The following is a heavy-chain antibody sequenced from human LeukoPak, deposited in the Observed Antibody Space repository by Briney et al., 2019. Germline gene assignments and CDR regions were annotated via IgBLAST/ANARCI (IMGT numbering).Heavy chain of an antibody. V-gene: IGHV4-59*01. CDR1: GVSFISYY. CDR2: IYYSGST. Sequence: SETLSLTRTVSGVSFISYYWTWIRQPPGKGLEWIGYIYYSGSTNKNPSLNSRVTMSIDTSKKQFSLKLSSVTAADTAVYYCARVNYDSRGYFDYWGQGTLVTVSS. J-gene: IGHJ4*02. CDR3: ARVNYDSRGYFDY. D-gene: IGHD3-22*01.